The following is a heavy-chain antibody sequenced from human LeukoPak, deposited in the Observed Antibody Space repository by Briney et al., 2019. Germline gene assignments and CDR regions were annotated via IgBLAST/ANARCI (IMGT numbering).Heavy chain of an antibody. Sequence: GGSLRLSCAASGFTVSSNYMSWVRQAPGKGLEWVSVLYSDGNTYYADSVKGRFTISRDNSRNTLYLQMNSLRAEDTAVYYRARGPRYDSSGYPFDYWGQGTLVTVSS. CDR3: ARGPRYDSSGYPFDY. V-gene: IGHV3-53*01. J-gene: IGHJ4*02. D-gene: IGHD3-22*01. CDR2: LYSDGNT. CDR1: GFTVSSNY.